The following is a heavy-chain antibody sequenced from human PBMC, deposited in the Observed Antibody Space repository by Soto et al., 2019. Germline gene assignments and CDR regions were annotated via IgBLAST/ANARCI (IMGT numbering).Heavy chain of an antibody. CDR2: IKTKSDGGTT. J-gene: IGHJ6*02. Sequence: EVQLVESGGGLVKPGESLRLSCAASGFTFSRAWMSWVRQSPGKGLEWVGRIKTKSDGGTTDYAASVKGRFTISRDDSEKTVYLQMDSLETDDTAVYYCTRVQAYYYYGMDVWGQGTTVTVSS. CDR1: GFTFSRAW. CDR3: TRVQAYYYYGMDV. D-gene: IGHD1-1*01. V-gene: IGHV3-15*01.